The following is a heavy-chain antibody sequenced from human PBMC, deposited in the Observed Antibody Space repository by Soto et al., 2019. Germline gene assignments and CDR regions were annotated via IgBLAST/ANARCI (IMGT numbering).Heavy chain of an antibody. V-gene: IGHV1-2*02. CDR2: INPKSGGT. J-gene: IGHJ4*02. CDR3: ARDLAKGGGSAGFDY. CDR1: GYTFTVYY. Sequence: QVQLVQSGAEVKKPGASVNVSCKASGYTFTVYYMHWVRQAPGQGLEWMGWINPKSGGTMYPQKFQGRVTMTWDTSISTAYMALPRLRSDATAVYYCARDLAKGGGSAGFDYWGQGTLVTVSS. D-gene: IGHD1-26*01.